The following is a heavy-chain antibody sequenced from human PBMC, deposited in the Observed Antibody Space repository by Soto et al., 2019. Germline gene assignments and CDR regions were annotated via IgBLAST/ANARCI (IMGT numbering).Heavy chain of an antibody. CDR1: GYSFTSYW. D-gene: IGHD2-15*01. CDR2: FYSGDSDT. J-gene: IGHJ6*02. V-gene: IGHV5-51*01. Sequence: PGASLKISCKGSGYSFTSYWIGWVRQMPGKGLELFGIFYSGDSDTRYSPSFQGQVTISADKSISTAYLQWSSLTASDTATYYCARQGVVVAATPTFYYYGMDVSGQGTTVTVAS. CDR3: ARQGVVVAATPTFYYYGMDV.